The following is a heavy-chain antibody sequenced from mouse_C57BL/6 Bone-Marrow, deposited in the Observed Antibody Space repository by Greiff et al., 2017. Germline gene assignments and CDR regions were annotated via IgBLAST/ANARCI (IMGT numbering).Heavy chain of an antibody. CDR2: ISYDGSN. D-gene: IGHD3-3*01. V-gene: IGHV3-6*01. CDR3: AREGQAAY. J-gene: IGHJ3*01. Sequence: EVQLQESGPGLVKPSQSLSLTCSVTGSSITSGYYSNWLRQFPGNKLEWMGYISYDGSNNYNPSLKNRISITRDTSKNQFFLLLTSLTTEDTATYYCAREGQAAYWGQGTLLTVSA. CDR1: GSSITSGYY.